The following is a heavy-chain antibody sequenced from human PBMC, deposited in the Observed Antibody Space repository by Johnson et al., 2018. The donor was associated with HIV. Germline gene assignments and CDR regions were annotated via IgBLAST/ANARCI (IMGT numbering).Heavy chain of an antibody. Sequence: VQLVESGGGLVQPGGSLRLSCAASGFTVSSNYMSWVRQAPGKGLEWVSVIYSGGNTYYADSVKGRFTISRDNSKNTLYLQMNSLRVEDTAVYYCARERGSSGGFDFWGQGTRVSVSS. J-gene: IGHJ3*01. D-gene: IGHD2-15*01. CDR3: ARERGSSGGFDF. V-gene: IGHV3-66*01. CDR1: GFTVSSNY. CDR2: IYSGGNT.